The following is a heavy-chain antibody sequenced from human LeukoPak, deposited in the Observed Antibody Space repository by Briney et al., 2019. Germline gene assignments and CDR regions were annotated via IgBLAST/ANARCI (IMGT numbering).Heavy chain of an antibody. CDR1: GGTFSSYA. D-gene: IGHD3-10*01. J-gene: IGHJ5*02. V-gene: IGHV1-69*05. Sequence: SVKVSCKASGGTFSSYAISWVRQAPGQGLEWMGRIIPIFDTTNYAQNFQGRVRISTDQSTSTAYMEVSSLRSEDTAVYYCARDAPPGVRGVIRWFDPWGQGTLVTVSS. CDR2: IIPIFDTT. CDR3: ARDAPPGVRGVIRWFDP.